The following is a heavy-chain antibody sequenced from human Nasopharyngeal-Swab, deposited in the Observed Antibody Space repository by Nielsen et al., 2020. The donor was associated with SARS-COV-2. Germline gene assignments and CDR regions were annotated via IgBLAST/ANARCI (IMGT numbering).Heavy chain of an antibody. J-gene: IGHJ6*03. V-gene: IGHV3-7*03. D-gene: IGHD3-3*01. Sequence: GGSLRLSCAATGLSFSGYWMTWVRQAPGKGLEWVANIKNDGSEKYYGDSVKGRFTISRDNAKNSLFLQMSTLRAEDTAVYYCAKITADYDFWSHQYYYYMDVWGKGTTVTVS. CDR1: GLSFSGYW. CDR2: IKNDGSEK. CDR3: AKITADYDFWSHQYYYYMDV.